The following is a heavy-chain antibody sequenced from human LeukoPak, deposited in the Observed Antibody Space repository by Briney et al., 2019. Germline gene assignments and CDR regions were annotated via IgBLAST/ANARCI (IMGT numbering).Heavy chain of an antibody. CDR1: GYTFTSYG. J-gene: IGHJ4*02. CDR2: ISTYNGNT. V-gene: IGHV1-18*01. CDR3: ARINSESLVDDY. Sequence: GASVKVSCKASGYTFTSYGISWVRQAPGQGLEWMGWISTYNGNTNYAQKFQGRVTMTRNTSISTAYMELSSLRSEDTAVYYCARINSESLVDDYWGQGTLVTVSS. D-gene: IGHD4-23*01.